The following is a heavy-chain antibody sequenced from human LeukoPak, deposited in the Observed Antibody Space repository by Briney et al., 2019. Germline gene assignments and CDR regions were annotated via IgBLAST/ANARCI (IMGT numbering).Heavy chain of an antibody. Sequence: PSETLSLTCTVSGDSIRSYDWSWIRQSPGKGLEWIGYISYSGSTNYNPSLKSRVTISVDTSKNQFSLKLSSVTAADTAVYYCARDIVATYFDYWGQGTLVTVSS. CDR3: ARDIVATYFDY. V-gene: IGHV4-59*12. CDR1: GDSIRSYD. CDR2: ISYSGST. D-gene: IGHD5-12*01. J-gene: IGHJ4*02.